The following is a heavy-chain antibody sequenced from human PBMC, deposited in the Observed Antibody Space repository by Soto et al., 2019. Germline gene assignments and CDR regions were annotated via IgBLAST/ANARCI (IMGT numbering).Heavy chain of an antibody. CDR1: GYTFTGYY. Sequence: GASVNVSCKASGYTFTGYYMHWVRQAPGQGLEWMGWINPNSGGTNYAQKFQGWVTMTRDTSISTAYMELRSLRSDDTAVYYCARDHMAVTGTSCDYWGQGTLVTVS. CDR3: ARDHMAVTGTSCDY. J-gene: IGHJ4*02. D-gene: IGHD6-19*01. V-gene: IGHV1-2*04. CDR2: INPNSGGT.